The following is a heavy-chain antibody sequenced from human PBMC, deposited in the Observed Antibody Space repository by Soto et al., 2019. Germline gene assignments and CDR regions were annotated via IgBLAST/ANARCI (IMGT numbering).Heavy chain of an antibody. D-gene: IGHD3-3*01. V-gene: IGHV4-30-4*01. CDR1: GGSISSGDYY. J-gene: IGHJ6*02. CDR3: ASTLRFLEWPRYYYYGMDV. Sequence: QVQLQESGPGLVKPSQTLSLTCTVSGGSISSGDYYWSWIRQPPGKGLEWIGYIYYSGSTYYNPSLKSRVTISVDTSKNQFSLKLSSATAADTAVYYCASTLRFLEWPRYYYYGMDVWGQGTTVTVSS. CDR2: IYYSGST.